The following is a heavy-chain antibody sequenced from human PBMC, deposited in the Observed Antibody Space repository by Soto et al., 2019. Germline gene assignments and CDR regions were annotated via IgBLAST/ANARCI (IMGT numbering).Heavy chain of an antibody. CDR3: ATLPPRIVVVMTDLPT. V-gene: IGHV4-4*02. D-gene: IGHD2-15*01. CDR2: IYHTGTT. Sequence: SEPLSLTCFVSGASISSTYWCSWVIQTPGKRMEWIGQIYHTGTTSYNPSLKNRVTISLDKSNNQFSLRLSSMTAADTAVYYCATLPPRIVVVMTDLPTWDQGTLVTVSS. CDR1: GASISSTYW. J-gene: IGHJ5*02.